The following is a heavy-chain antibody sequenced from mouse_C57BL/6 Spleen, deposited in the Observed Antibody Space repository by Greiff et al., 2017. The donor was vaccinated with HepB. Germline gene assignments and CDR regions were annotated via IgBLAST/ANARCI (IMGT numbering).Heavy chain of an antibody. CDR3: ARWSTTEDY. Sequence: QVQLQQSGAELVKPGASVKLSCKASGYTFTSYWMQWVKQRPGQGLEWIGEIDPSDSYTNYNQKFKGKATLTVDTSSSTAYMQLSSLTSEDSAVYYCARWSTTEDYWGQGTTLTVSS. CDR2: IDPSDSYT. D-gene: IGHD1-1*01. J-gene: IGHJ2*01. V-gene: IGHV1-50*01. CDR1: GYTFTSYW.